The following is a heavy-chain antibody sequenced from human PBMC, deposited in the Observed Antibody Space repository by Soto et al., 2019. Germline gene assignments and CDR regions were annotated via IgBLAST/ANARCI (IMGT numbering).Heavy chain of an antibody. D-gene: IGHD2-15*01. CDR1: GFTFSSCT. V-gene: IGHV3-21*01. CDR3: SGCSGGACHQNYGMDV. CDR2: ISPSTSHI. Sequence: EVHLVESGGGLVKPGGALRLSCAVSGFTFSSCTMNWVRQAPGKGLEWVSSISPSTSHIYYADSVKGRFTISRDNAKNSLFLQMTSLRAEDTAVYYCSGCSGGACHQNYGMDVWGQGTTVPVSS. J-gene: IGHJ6*02.